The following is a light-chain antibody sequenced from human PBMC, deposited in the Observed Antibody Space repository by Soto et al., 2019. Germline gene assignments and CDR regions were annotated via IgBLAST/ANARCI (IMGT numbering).Light chain of an antibody. CDR3: HEYDTLPPT. J-gene: IGKJ4*01. CDR1: EDISTL. CDR2: DAS. V-gene: IGKV1-33*01. Sequence: DIQMTQSPSSLSASVGDRVTITCQASEDISTLLNWYQRKPGEAPKLLIYDASNLESGVPSRFSGGGSGTDFTFTISGLQPEDSATDFCHEYDTLPPTFGGGTKVEIK.